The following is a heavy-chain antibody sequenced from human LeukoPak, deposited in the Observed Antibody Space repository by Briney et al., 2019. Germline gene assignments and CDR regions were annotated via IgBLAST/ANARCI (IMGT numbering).Heavy chain of an antibody. CDR1: GFTLSSYW. Sequence: GGSLRLSCTASGFTLSSYWMSWVRQAPGKGLEWVANIKEDGSEKYYVDSVKGRFTISRDNPENSLSLQMNSLRVEDTAVFYCAKERWGSSGHFDLWGQGTLVTVSS. V-gene: IGHV3-7*01. J-gene: IGHJ4*02. CDR2: IKEDGSEK. D-gene: IGHD6-19*01. CDR3: AKERWGSSGHFDL.